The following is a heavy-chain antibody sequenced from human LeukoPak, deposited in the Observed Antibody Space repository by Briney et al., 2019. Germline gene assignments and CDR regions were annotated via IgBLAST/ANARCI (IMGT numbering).Heavy chain of an antibody. Sequence: PGGSLRLSCAASGFTFSSYWMIWVRQAPGKGLEWVANIKQDGSEKYYVDSVKGRFTISRDNAKNSVYLQMNSLRVEDTAVYYCARDGGPGYSSGWYDYWGQGTLVTVSS. CDR3: ARDGGPGYSSGWYDY. D-gene: IGHD6-19*01. V-gene: IGHV3-7*01. CDR1: GFTFSSYW. J-gene: IGHJ4*02. CDR2: IKQDGSEK.